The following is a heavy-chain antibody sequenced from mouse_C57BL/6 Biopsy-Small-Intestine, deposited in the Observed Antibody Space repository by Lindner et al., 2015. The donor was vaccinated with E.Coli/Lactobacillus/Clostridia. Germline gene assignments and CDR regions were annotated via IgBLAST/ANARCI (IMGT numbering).Heavy chain of an antibody. CDR3: ARGADGSSYDWYFDV. V-gene: IGHV1-63*01. Sequence: VQLQESGAELMKPGASVKLSCKATGYTFTGYWIGWAKQRPGHGLEWIGDIYPGGGYTNYNEKFKGKATLTADKSSSTAYMQFSSLTSEDSAIYYCARGADGSSYDWYFDVWGTGTTVTVSS. CDR2: IYPGGGYT. D-gene: IGHD1-1*01. CDR1: GYTFTGYW. J-gene: IGHJ1*03.